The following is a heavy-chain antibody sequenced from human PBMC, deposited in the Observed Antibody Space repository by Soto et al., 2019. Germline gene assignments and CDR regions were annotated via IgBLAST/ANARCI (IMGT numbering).Heavy chain of an antibody. Sequence: VESLRLSCTASGFTFSSYEMNWVRQAPGKGLEWVSYISSSGNVIFYTDSVKGRFTISRDNAKNSLYLHMNSLRAEDTAVYYCARIGAYNYCDFWGHGTPVTAYS. D-gene: IGHD1-1*01. CDR1: GFTFSSYE. CDR2: ISSSGNVI. CDR3: ARIGAYNYCDF. V-gene: IGHV3-48*03. J-gene: IGHJ4*01.